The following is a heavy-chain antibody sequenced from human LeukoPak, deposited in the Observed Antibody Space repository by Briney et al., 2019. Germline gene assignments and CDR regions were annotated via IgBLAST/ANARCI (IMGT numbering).Heavy chain of an antibody. CDR3: ARTVNGAFDI. V-gene: IGHV1-46*01. CDR1: GGTFSSYP. J-gene: IGHJ3*02. D-gene: IGHD4-17*01. Sequence: ASVKVSCKASGGTFSSYPISWVRQAPGQGLEWMGIINPSGGSTSYAQKFQGRVTMTRDMSTSTVYMELSSLRSEDTAVYYCARTVNGAFDIWGQGTMVTVSS. CDR2: INPSGGST.